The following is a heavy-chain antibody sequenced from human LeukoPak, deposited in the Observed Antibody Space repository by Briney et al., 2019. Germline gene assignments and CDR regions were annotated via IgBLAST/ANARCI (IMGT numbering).Heavy chain of an antibody. CDR2: IYTSGST. CDR1: GGSISSSY. CDR3: ATQTGSGLFTLP. D-gene: IGHD3-10*01. V-gene: IGHV4-4*07. Sequence: SETLSHTCSVSGGSISSSYWSWIRQPAGKGLEWIGRIYTSGSTNYNPSLKSRVTISIESSKNQISLRLTSVTATDTAMYYCATQTGSGLFTLPGGQGTLVTVSS. J-gene: IGHJ1*01.